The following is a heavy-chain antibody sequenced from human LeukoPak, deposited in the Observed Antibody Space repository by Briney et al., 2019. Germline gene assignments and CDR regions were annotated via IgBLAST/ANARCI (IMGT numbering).Heavy chain of an antibody. D-gene: IGHD3-10*01. CDR2: ISGSGGST. CDR1: GFTFISYA. Sequence: GSLRLSCSASGFTFISYAMSWVRQAPGKGLEWVSAISGSGGSTYYADSVKGRFTISRDNSKNTLYLQMNRLRAEDTAVYYCAKGYYGSGSYYFDYWGQGTLVTVSS. V-gene: IGHV3-23*01. J-gene: IGHJ4*02. CDR3: AKGYYGSGSYYFDY.